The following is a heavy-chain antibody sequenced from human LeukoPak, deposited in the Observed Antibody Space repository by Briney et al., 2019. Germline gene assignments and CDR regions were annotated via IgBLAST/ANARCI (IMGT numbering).Heavy chain of an antibody. D-gene: IGHD2-21*02. V-gene: IGHV4-59*08. J-gene: IGHJ5*02. CDR2: IYYSGST. Sequence: PSETLSLTCAVYGGSFSSFYWTWIRQPPGKGLEWIGYIYYSGSTNYNPSLKSRVTISVDTSKNQFSLKLSSVTAADTAVYYCARHPYCGGDCYPSHNWFDPWGQGTLVTVSS. CDR1: GGSFSSFY. CDR3: ARHPYCGGDCYPSHNWFDP.